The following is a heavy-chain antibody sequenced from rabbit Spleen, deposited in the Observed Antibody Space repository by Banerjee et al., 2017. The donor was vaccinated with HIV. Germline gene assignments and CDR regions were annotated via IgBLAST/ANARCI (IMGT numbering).Heavy chain of an antibody. CDR2: IKTNNGRN. CDR1: GFDLSNTYY. V-gene: IGHV1S45*01. J-gene: IGHJ6*01. Sequence: QEQLEESGGGLVKPGASLTLTCKASGFDLSNTYYMCWVRQAPGKGLEWIACIKTNNGRNYYASWAKGRFTISKTSSTTVTLQMTSLTGADTATYFCARGTYGGSGDVYGYGLWGPGTLVTVS. CDR3: ARGTYGGSGDVYGYGL. D-gene: IGHD6-1*01.